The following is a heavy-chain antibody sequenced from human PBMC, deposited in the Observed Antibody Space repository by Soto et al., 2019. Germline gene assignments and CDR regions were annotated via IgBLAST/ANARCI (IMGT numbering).Heavy chain of an antibody. J-gene: IGHJ4*02. D-gene: IGHD3-9*01. Sequence: QVQLVESGGGLVKPGGSLRLSCAASGFTFSDYYMSWIRQAPGKGREGVSYISSSGSTIYYADSVKGRFTISRDNAKNSLYLQMNSLRAEDTAVYYCARAWDFDWLLLGGGVDYWGQGTLVTVSS. CDR1: GFTFSDYY. CDR2: ISSSGSTI. CDR3: ARAWDFDWLLLGGGVDY. V-gene: IGHV3-11*01.